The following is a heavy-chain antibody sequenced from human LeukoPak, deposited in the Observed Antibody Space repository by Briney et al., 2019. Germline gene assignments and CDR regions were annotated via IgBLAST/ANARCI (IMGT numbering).Heavy chain of an antibody. CDR2: INHSGST. V-gene: IGHV4-34*01. Sequence: SETLSLTCAVYGGSFSGYYWSWIRQPPGKGLEWIGEINHSGSTNYNPSLKSRVTISVDTSKNQFSLKLSSVTAADTAVYYCARRNKGSGSYYGYWGQGTLVTVSS. CDR3: ARRNKGSGSYYGY. CDR1: GGSFSGYY. J-gene: IGHJ4*02. D-gene: IGHD3-10*01.